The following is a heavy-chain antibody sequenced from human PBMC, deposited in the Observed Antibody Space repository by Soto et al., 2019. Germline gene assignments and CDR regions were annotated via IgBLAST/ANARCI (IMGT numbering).Heavy chain of an antibody. CDR2: ISYDGSNK. CDR1: GFTFSSYG. D-gene: IGHD5-18*01. Sequence: PGGSLRLSCAASGFTFSSYGMRWVRQAPGKGLEWVAVISYDGSNKYYADSVKGRFTISRDNSKNTLYLQMNSLRAEDTAVYYCAKELRYRGYSYGNNFDYWGQGTLVTVSS. V-gene: IGHV3-30*18. J-gene: IGHJ4*02. CDR3: AKELRYRGYSYGNNFDY.